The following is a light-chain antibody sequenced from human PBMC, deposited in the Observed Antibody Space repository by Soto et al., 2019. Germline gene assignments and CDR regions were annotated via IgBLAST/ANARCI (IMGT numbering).Light chain of an antibody. CDR3: SSYAGSYIWV. CDR1: SSDVGAYNY. CDR2: EVS. V-gene: IGLV2-8*01. J-gene: IGLJ3*02. Sequence: QSALTQPPSVSGSPGQSVTISCTGTSSDVGAYNYVSWYQQYPGKAPKLMIYEVSKRPSGVPDRFSGSKSGKTASLTVSGLQAEDEADYYCSSYAGSYIWVFGGGTKLTVL.